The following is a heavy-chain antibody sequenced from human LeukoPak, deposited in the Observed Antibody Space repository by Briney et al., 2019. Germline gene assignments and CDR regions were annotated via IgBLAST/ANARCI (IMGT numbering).Heavy chain of an antibody. CDR2: ISTNGSTI. J-gene: IGHJ4*02. CDR3: ARDGPRYNFDY. CDR1: GFTFSSYG. Sequence: GGSLRLSCAASGFTFSSYGMNWVRQAPGKGLEWVSCISTNGSTIYYAESVKGRLTISRDNSRNSLYLQMNSLRAEDTAIYYCARDGPRYNFDYWGQGTLVTVSS. V-gene: IGHV3-48*03. D-gene: IGHD5-18*01.